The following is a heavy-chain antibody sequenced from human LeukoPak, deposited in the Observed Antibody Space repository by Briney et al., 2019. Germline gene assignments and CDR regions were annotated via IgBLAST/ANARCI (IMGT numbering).Heavy chain of an antibody. V-gene: IGHV1-2*02. J-gene: IGHJ6*01. CDR1: GYTFTGYY. D-gene: IGHD3-3*01. CDR3: ARGDEDNVMEWLLATPYYYGMDG. Sequence: GASVKVSCKASGYTFTGYYMHWVRQAPGQGLEWMGWINPNSGGTNYAQKFQGRVTMTRDTSISTAYMELSRLRSDDTAGYYCARGDEDNVMEWLLATPYYYGMDGWGQGTTVTVSS. CDR2: INPNSGGT.